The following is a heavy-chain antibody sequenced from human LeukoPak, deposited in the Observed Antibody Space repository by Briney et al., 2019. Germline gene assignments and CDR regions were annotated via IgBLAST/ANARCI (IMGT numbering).Heavy chain of an antibody. D-gene: IGHD5-24*01. CDR1: GFTFSNYA. CDR3: ARQMATMGYNWFDP. Sequence: GGSLRLCCTASGFTFSNYAMHWVRQAPGKGLEWAAVIFYDGSIQYYADSVKGRFTISRDNSMNTLYLQLNSLRREDTAVYYCARQMATMGYNWFDPWGQGTLVTVSS. V-gene: IGHV3-30*04. J-gene: IGHJ5*02. CDR2: IFYDGSIQ.